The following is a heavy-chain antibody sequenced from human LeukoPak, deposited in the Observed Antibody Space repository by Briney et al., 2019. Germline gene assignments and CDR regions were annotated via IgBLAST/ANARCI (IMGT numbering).Heavy chain of an antibody. Sequence: GGSLRLSCAASGFTFGIYRMTWVRQAPGKGLEWVATINQGGSGKYYVDSVKGRFTISRDYTRNLLFLQMNSLRVEDTAVYYCARSFKVDYWGQGTLVIVSS. V-gene: IGHV3-7*03. J-gene: IGHJ4*02. CDR1: GFTFGIYR. CDR3: ARSFKVDY. CDR2: INQGGSGK.